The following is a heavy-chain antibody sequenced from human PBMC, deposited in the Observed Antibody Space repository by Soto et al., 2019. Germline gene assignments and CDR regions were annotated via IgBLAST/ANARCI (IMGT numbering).Heavy chain of an antibody. Sequence: QVQLQESGPGLVKPSETLSLACTVSGGSFGNYYWSWIRQSPGKGLAWIGYIYYRGSTNYNPSLKSRATISIDTSKHQLALRLSSVTAADSAVYYCATGLFVPDNYFYYGVDVWGHGTAVTISS. CDR1: GGSFGNYY. J-gene: IGHJ6*02. CDR2: IYYRGST. CDR3: ATGLFVPDNYFYYGVDV. V-gene: IGHV4-59*01. D-gene: IGHD2-21*01.